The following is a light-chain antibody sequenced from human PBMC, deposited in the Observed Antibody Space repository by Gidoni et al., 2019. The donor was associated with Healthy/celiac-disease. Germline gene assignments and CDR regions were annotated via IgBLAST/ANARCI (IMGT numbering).Light chain of an antibody. CDR2: GAS. CDR1: QSVSSN. V-gene: IGKV3-15*01. Sequence: EIVLPQSPATLSVSPGERATLSCRASQSVSSNLAWYQQKPGQAPRLLIYGASTRATVIPARFSGSGAGTEFTLTISSLQSEDFAVYYCQQYNNWPPGTFGQGTKVEIK. J-gene: IGKJ1*01. CDR3: QQYNNWPPGT.